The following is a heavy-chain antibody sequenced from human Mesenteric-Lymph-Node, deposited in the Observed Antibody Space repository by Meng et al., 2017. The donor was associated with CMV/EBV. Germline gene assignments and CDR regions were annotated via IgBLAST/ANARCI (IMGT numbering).Heavy chain of an antibody. J-gene: IGHJ4*02. V-gene: IGHV4-34*01. CDR2: IGHSGGT. CDR1: GESLSGYY. D-gene: IGHD2-2*01. Sequence: SETLSLTCGVYGESLSGYYWTWIRQPPGKRLEWIGEIGHSGGTNYIPSLRSRVTMSIDTSTNQLSLKLNSVTAADTAVYYCARAICDRTNCYSAFDSWGQGTLVTVSS. CDR3: ARAICDRTNCYSAFDS.